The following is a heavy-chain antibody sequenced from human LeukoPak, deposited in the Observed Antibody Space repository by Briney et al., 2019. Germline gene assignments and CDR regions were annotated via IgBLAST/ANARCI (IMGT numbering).Heavy chain of an antibody. CDR2: INPKSGVT. J-gene: IGHJ4*02. CDR3: ARFPAGGVVIRKYYFDF. D-gene: IGHD3-3*01. Sequence: ASVRVSCKASGYTFTGYYMHWVRQAPGQGLEWMGWINPKSGVTKYAQKFQGRVTMTRDTSITTASMELSGLRSDDTAVYYCARFPAGGVVIRKYYFDFWGQGTLVTVSS. V-gene: IGHV1-2*02. CDR1: GYTFTGYY.